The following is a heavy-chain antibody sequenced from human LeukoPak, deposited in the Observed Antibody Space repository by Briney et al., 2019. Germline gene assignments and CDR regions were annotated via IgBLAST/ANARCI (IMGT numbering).Heavy chain of an antibody. CDR1: GFTFRSFV. D-gene: IGHD1-26*01. V-gene: IGHV3-30-3*01. J-gene: IGHJ4*02. CDR3: TTWVGAHFDF. Sequence: GGSLRLSCAASGFTFRSFVMHWVRQAPGKGLEWVAAISYEDGTNKYYADSVKGRFTISRDNSKTTLFLQMNSLRAEDTAVYFCTTWVGAHFDFWGQGTLVTVSS. CDR2: ISYEDGTNK.